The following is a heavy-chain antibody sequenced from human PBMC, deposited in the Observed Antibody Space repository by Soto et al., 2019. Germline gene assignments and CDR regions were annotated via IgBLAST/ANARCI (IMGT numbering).Heavy chain of an antibody. CDR2: ISGSGGST. CDR3: AKDLRSSGWYDWFDP. D-gene: IGHD6-19*01. J-gene: IGHJ5*02. Sequence: GGSLRLSCAASGFTFSSYAMSWVRQAPGKGLEWVSAISGSGGSTYYADSVKGRLTISRDNSKNTLYLQMNSLRAEDTAVYYCAKDLRSSGWYDWFDPWGQGTLVTVSS. V-gene: IGHV3-23*01. CDR1: GFTFSSYA.